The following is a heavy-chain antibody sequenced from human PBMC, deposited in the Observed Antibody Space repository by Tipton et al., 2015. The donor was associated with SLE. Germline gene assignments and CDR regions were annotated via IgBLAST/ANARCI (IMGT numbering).Heavy chain of an antibody. J-gene: IGHJ4*02. CDR2: IYYSGST. Sequence: TLSLTCTVSGGSISSYYWSWIRQPPGKGLEWIGYIYYSGSTNYNPSLKSRVTISVDTSKNQFSLRLTSVTAADTAVYYCARGILEPGDYWGQGTLVTVSS. D-gene: IGHD1-1*01. CDR3: ARGILEPGDY. CDR1: GGSISSYY. V-gene: IGHV4-59*12.